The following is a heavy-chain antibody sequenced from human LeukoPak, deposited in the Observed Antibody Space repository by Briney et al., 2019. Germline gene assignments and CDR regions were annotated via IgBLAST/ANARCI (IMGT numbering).Heavy chain of an antibody. CDR3: AELGITMIGGV. Sequence: PGRSLRLSCAASAFTFSSYGIHWVRQAPGKGLEWVALISYDGSDKDYAKSVKGRFTISRDNSKNTLYLQMNSLRAEDTAVYYCAELGITMIGGVWGKGTTVTISS. CDR1: AFTFSSYG. CDR2: ISYDGSDK. J-gene: IGHJ6*04. D-gene: IGHD3-10*02. V-gene: IGHV3-30*18.